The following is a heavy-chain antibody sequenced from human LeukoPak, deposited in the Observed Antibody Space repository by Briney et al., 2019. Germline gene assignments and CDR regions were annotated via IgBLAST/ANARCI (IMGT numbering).Heavy chain of an antibody. CDR2: MNPNSGNT. D-gene: IGHD6-19*01. V-gene: IGHV1-8*01. CDR3: ARGRRLRGWYPNNWFDP. J-gene: IGHJ5*02. CDR1: GYTFTSYD. Sequence: ASVKVSCRASGYTFTSYDINWVRQATGQGLEWMGWMNPNSGNTGYAQKFQGRVTMTRNTSISTAYMELSSLRSEDTAVYYCARGRRLRGWYPNNWFDPWGQGTLVTVSS.